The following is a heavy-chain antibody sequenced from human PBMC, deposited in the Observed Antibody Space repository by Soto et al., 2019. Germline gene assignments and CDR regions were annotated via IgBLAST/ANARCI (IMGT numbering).Heavy chain of an antibody. J-gene: IGHJ4*02. Sequence: EVQLVESGGGLVQPGGSLRLSWAASGFTFSNYWMSWVRQAPGKGLEWVANIKEDGSEKYYVDSVKGRFTISRDNAKNSLYLHMDRLRDEDTAVYYCARVPSIPDARVPDYWGQGTLVTVSS. CDR1: GFTFSNYW. CDR3: ARVPSIPDARVPDY. D-gene: IGHD3-10*01. V-gene: IGHV3-7*01. CDR2: IKEDGSEK.